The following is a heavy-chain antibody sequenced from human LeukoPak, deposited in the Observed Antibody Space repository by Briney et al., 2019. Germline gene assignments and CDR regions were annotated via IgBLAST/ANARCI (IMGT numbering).Heavy chain of an antibody. CDR1: GFTFSSYA. Sequence: PGGSLRLSRAASGFTFSSYAMSWVRQAPGKGLEWVSAISGSGTTTYYADSVKGRFTISRDNSKKTLYLQMNSLRVEDTAIYYCANGKSEYSSGWPRGTLWGQGSLVTVSS. CDR3: ANGKSEYSSGWPRGTL. CDR2: ISGSGTTT. D-gene: IGHD6-19*01. J-gene: IGHJ4*02. V-gene: IGHV3-23*01.